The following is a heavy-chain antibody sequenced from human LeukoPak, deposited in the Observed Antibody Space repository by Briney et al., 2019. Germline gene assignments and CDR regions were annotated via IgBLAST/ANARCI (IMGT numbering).Heavy chain of an antibody. CDR1: GFTLSSYA. J-gene: IGHJ4*02. V-gene: IGHV3-23*01. CDR3: AKGPTAYYSSVYFDY. CDR2: ISGSGGST. D-gene: IGHD6-19*01. Sequence: GGSLRLSCAASGFTLSSYAMSWVRQAPGKGLEWVSAISGSGGSTYYADSVKGRFTISRDNSKNTLYLQMNSLRAEDTAVYYCAKGPTAYYSSVYFDYWGQGTLVTVSS.